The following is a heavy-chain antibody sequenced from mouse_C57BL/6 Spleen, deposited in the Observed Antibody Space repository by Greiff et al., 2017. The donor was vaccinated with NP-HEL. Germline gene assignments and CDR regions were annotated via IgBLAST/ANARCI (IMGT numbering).Heavy chain of an antibody. CDR3: ARNYGAVLTYFDY. Sequence: QVQLQQSGAELVKPGASVKLSCKASGYTFTSYWMHWVKQRPGQGLEWIGMIHPNSGSTNYNEKFKSKATLTVDKSSSTAYMQLSSLTSEDSAVYYCARNYGAVLTYFDYWGQGTTLTVSS. CDR2: IHPNSGST. J-gene: IGHJ2*01. D-gene: IGHD1-1*01. CDR1: GYTFTSYW. V-gene: IGHV1-64*01.